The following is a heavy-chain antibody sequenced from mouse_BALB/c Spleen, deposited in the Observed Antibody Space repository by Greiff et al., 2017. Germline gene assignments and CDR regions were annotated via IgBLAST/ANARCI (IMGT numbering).Heavy chain of an antibody. Sequence: EVQLVESGGGLVKPGGSLKLSCAASGFTFSSYAMSWVRQTPEKRLEWVASISSGGSTYYPDSVKGRFTISRDNARNILYLQMSSLRSEDTAMYYCARAGYDYYAMDYWGQGTSVTVSS. D-gene: IGHD2-2*01. J-gene: IGHJ4*01. CDR2: ISSGGST. V-gene: IGHV5-6-5*01. CDR1: GFTFSSYA. CDR3: ARAGYDYYAMDY.